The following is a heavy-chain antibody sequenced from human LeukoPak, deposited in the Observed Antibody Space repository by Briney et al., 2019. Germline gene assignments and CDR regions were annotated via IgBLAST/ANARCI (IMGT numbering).Heavy chain of an antibody. Sequence: QSGGSLRLSCAASGFTFSLYWMNWVRRAPGKGLVWVSRIYVDGRTTNYADSVKGRFTISRDNAKNTVYLEMNSLSVEDTATYYCIRDFRSADLWGQGTLVTVTS. CDR1: GFTFSLYW. J-gene: IGHJ5*02. V-gene: IGHV3-74*01. CDR3: IRDFRSADL. CDR2: IYVDGRTT.